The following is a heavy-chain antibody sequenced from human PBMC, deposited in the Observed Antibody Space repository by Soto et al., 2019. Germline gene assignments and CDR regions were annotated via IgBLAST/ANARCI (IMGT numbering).Heavy chain of an antibody. CDR3: ARAGVPRHRIIMVRGGCDY. J-gene: IGHJ4*02. D-gene: IGHD3-10*01. V-gene: IGHV3-33*01. CDR1: GFTFSSYG. CDR2: IWYDGSNK. Sequence: QVQLVESGGGVVQPGRSLRLSCAASGFTFSSYGMHWVRQAPGKGLEWVAVIWYDGSNKYYADSVKGRFTISRDNSKNTLYLQMNRLRAVDTAVYCCARAGVPRHRIIMVRGGCDYWGQGTLVTVSS.